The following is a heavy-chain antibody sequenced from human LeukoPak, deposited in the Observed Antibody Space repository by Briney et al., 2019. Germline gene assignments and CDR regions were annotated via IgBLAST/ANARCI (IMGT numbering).Heavy chain of an antibody. CDR2: IKQDGIET. Sequence: GGSLRLSCAASGFNSGNYWMSWVRQAPGQRLEWLANIKQDGIETYYLDSVKGRFTISRDSARNSVYLQMNSLRADETAVYFCARFIASPGPDAFDIWGQGTLDTVSS. J-gene: IGHJ3*02. CDR1: GFNSGNYW. V-gene: IGHV3-7*01. D-gene: IGHD6-13*01. CDR3: ARFIASPGPDAFDI.